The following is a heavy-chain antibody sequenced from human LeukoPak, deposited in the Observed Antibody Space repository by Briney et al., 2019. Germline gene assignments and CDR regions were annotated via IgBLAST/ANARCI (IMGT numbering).Heavy chain of an antibody. J-gene: IGHJ5*02. CDR3: ARPQKTVIYGSGPWFDP. CDR1: GYSISSGYY. V-gene: IGHV4-38-2*02. Sequence: KPSETLSLTCTVSGYSISSGYYWGWIRQPPGKGLEWIGSIYHIGSTYYNPSLKSRVPISAETSKNHFSVKMSSVTAADTAVYYYARPQKTVIYGSGPWFDPWGQGTLVTVSS. D-gene: IGHD3-10*01. CDR2: IYHIGST.